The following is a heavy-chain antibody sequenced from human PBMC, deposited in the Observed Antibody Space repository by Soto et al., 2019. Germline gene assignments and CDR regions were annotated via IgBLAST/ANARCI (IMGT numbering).Heavy chain of an antibody. CDR2: ISYDGSNK. V-gene: IGHV3-33*05. D-gene: IGHD6-13*01. Sequence: VAVISYDGSNKYYADSVKGRFTISRDNSKNTLYLQMNSLRAEDTAVYYCARDLFAAAGTKPYGMDVWGQGTTVTVSS. CDR3: ARDLFAAAGTKPYGMDV. J-gene: IGHJ6*02.